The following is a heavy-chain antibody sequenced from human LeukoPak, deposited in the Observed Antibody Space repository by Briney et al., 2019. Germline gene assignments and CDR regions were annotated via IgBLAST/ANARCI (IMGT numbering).Heavy chain of an antibody. CDR2: IYTSGST. J-gene: IGHJ6*02. Sequence: PSETLSLTCTVSGGSISSGSYYWSWIRQPAGKGLEWIGRIYTSGSTNYNPSLKSRVTISVDTSKNQFSLKLSSVTAADTAVYYCAGDIGIAARPSYYYGMDVWGQGTTVTVSS. CDR1: GGSISSGSYY. CDR3: AGDIGIAARPSYYYGMDV. D-gene: IGHD6-6*01. V-gene: IGHV4-61*02.